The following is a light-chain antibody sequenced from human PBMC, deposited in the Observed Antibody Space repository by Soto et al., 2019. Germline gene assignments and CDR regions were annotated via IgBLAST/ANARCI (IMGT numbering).Light chain of an antibody. V-gene: IGKV1-5*01. CDR1: QSFSTW. CDR3: QQYYRYPLT. CDR2: DAS. J-gene: IGKJ4*01. Sequence: DIQMTQSPSTLSASVGDRVTVTCRASQSFSTWLAWYQQKPGKAPKLLIYDASNLESGVPSRFSGSGSRTEFTLTITILQPDDFATYYCQQYYRYPLTFGGGTTVEIK.